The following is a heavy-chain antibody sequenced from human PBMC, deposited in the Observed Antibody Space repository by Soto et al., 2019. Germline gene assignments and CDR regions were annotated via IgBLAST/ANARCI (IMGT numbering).Heavy chain of an antibody. CDR2: ISGSGGST. D-gene: IGHD3-10*01. V-gene: IGHV3-23*01. CDR1: GFTFSSYA. Sequence: GGSLRLSCAASGFTFSSYAMSWVRQAPGKGLEWVSAISGSGGSTYYADSVKGRFTISRDNSKNTLYLQMNSLRAEDTAVYYCAKGKRSRLWFGEFPLKPFDYWGQGTLVTVSS. CDR3: AKGKRSRLWFGEFPLKPFDY. J-gene: IGHJ4*02.